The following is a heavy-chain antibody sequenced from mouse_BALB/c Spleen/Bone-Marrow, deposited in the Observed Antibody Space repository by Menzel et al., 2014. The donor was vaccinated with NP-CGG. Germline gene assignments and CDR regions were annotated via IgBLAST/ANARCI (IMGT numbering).Heavy chain of an antibody. D-gene: IGHD4-1*01. CDR1: GYTFTSYW. CDR2: INPSTGYT. Sequence: VQLQQSGAELARPGASVKMSYKASGYTFTSYWMHWVKQRPGQGLEWIGYINPSTGYTEYNQKFKDKATLTADKSSSTAYMQLSSLTSEDSAVYYCARSRTGTYFDYWGQGTTLTVSS. CDR3: ARSRTGTYFDY. J-gene: IGHJ2*01. V-gene: IGHV1-4*01.